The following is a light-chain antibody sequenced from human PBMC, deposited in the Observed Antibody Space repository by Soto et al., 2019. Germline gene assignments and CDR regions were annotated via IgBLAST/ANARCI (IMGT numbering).Light chain of an antibody. CDR3: SSYAGSSNV. CDR2: EVT. J-gene: IGLJ1*01. Sequence: QSALTQPPSASGSPGQSVTISCTGSSSDVGGYNYVSWYQHHPGKAPKLLIYEVTERPSGVPDRFSGSKSGNTASLTVAGLQAEDEADYYCSSYAGSSNVFGTGTKLTVL. CDR1: SSDVGGYNY. V-gene: IGLV2-8*01.